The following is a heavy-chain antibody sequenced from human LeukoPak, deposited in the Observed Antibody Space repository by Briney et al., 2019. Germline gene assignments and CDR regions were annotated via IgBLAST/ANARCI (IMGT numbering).Heavy chain of an antibody. CDR3: ARGKRRFDS. V-gene: IGHV3-11*01. CDR2: ISGRSFSI. Sequence: PGGSLRLSCAASGFAFSESYMTWIRQAPGKGLEWVGYISGRSFSIYYADSVQGRFTISRDNPTNSLFLHMSSLRADDTAVYFCARGKRRFDSWGQGTLVTVSS. CDR1: GFAFSESY. J-gene: IGHJ5*01.